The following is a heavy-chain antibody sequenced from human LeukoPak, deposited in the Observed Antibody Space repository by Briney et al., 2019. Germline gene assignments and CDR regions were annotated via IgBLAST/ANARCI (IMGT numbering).Heavy chain of an antibody. Sequence: SETLSPTCTVSGGSMSGYYWNWIRQPAGKGLEWIGRIHTTGGTNSKPSLKSRLIMSVDTSTSQFSLRMRFVTAADTAVCYSARNLGGDDYYFYGMDVWGQGTTVTVSS. D-gene: IGHD2-21*02. CDR3: ARNLGGDDYYFYGMDV. CDR2: IHTTGGT. CDR1: GGSMSGYY. V-gene: IGHV4-4*07. J-gene: IGHJ6*02.